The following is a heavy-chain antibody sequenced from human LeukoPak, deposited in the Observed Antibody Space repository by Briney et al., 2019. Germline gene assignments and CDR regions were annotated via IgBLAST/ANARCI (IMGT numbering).Heavy chain of an antibody. J-gene: IGHJ5*02. D-gene: IGHD6-19*01. V-gene: IGHV4-39*07. CDR1: GGSISTSSYY. CDR3: ARVYSSGWYQWFDP. CDR2: VYYNGNT. Sequence: SETLSLTCTVSGGSISTSSYYWGWVRQPPGKGLEWIGTVYYNGNTFYTPSLTSRVSITMDTSKNQFSLRLNSVTAADTATYYCARVYSSGWYQWFDPWGQGTLVTVSS.